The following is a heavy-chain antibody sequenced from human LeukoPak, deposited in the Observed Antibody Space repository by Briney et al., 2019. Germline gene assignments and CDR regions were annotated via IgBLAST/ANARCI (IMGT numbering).Heavy chain of an antibody. CDR1: GFTFSNYW. Sequence: GGSLRPSCAASGFTFSNYWMTWVRQAPGKGLEWVGNIKQDGSEKYYMDSMKGRFTISRDNAKNSLYLQMNSLRAEDTAVYYCAKDLLGQWPTVFYYWGQGTLVTVSS. D-gene: IGHD6-19*01. V-gene: IGHV3-7*01. CDR3: AKDLLGQWPTVFYY. CDR2: IKQDGSEK. J-gene: IGHJ4*02.